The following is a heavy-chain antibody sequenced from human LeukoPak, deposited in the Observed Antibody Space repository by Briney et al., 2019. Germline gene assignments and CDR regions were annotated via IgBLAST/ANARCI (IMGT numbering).Heavy chain of an antibody. J-gene: IGHJ4*02. D-gene: IGHD1-26*01. CDR3: ARGGGSYFGY. CDR1: GGSISSGGYS. V-gene: IGHV4-30-2*01. Sequence: PSETLSLTCAVSGGSISSGGYSWSWIRQPPGKGLEWIGYIYHSGSTYYNPSLKSRVTISVDRSKNQFSLKLSSVTAADTAVYYCARGGGSYFGYWGQGTLVTVSS. CDR2: IYHSGST.